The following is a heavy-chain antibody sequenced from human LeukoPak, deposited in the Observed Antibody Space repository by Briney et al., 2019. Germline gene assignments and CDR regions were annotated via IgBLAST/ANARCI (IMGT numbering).Heavy chain of an antibody. J-gene: IGHJ6*01. V-gene: IGHV4-4*02. CDR2: IYHSGRT. CDR1: GGSSSSSNW. CDR3: ASKEYYYYGMDV. Sequence: SGTLSLTCAVSGGSSSSSNWWNWVRQPPGKGLEWIGEIYHSGRTNYNPSLKSRVTISVDKSKNQISLKLSSVTAADTAVYYCASKEYYYYGMDVWGQGTTVTVSS.